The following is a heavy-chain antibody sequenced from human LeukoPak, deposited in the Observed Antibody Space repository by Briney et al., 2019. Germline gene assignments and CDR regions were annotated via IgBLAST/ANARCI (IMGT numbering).Heavy chain of an antibody. CDR1: GGSISSGTYY. J-gene: IGHJ4*02. CDR2: INYGGGT. D-gene: IGHD3-10*01. Sequence: SETLSLTCSVSGGSISSGTYYWAWIRQPPGQGLEWIGCINYGGGTYSNPSLKSRVTISVDTSKNQFSLKLSSVTAADTAVYYCARATVYYYGSGSYYFGQTHFDYWGQGTLVTVSS. CDR3: ARATVYYYGSGSYYFGQTHFDY. V-gene: IGHV4-39*07.